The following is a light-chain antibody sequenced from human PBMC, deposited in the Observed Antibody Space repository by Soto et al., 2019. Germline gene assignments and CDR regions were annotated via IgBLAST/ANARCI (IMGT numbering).Light chain of an antibody. CDR3: SSFTTSNTGVI. CDR2: DVS. Sequence: QSALTQPASVSGSPGQSIAISCTGTSSDIGAYNYVSWYQQHPGKAPKLMISDVSNRPSGVSDRFSGSKSGNTASLTISGLQAEDEADYYCSSFTTSNTGVIFGGGTKVTVL. V-gene: IGLV2-14*03. J-gene: IGLJ2*01. CDR1: SSDIGAYNY.